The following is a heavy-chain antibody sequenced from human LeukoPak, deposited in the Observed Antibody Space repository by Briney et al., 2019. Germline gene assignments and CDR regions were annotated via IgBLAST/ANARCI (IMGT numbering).Heavy chain of an antibody. D-gene: IGHD4-17*01. CDR2: IIPIFGTA. Sequence: ASVKVSCKASGGTFSSYAISWVRQAPGQGLEWMGGIIPIFGTANYAQKFQGRVTITTDESTSTAYMELSSLRSEDTAVYYCARGGYVMTTVIDPFDYWGQGTLVTVPS. CDR1: GGTFSSYA. J-gene: IGHJ4*02. V-gene: IGHV1-69*05. CDR3: ARGGYVMTTVIDPFDY.